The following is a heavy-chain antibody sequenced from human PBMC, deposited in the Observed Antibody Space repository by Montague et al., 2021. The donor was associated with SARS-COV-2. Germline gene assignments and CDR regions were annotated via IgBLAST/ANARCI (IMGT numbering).Heavy chain of an antibody. Sequence: LRLSCAASGFTFTNYAMTWVRQPPGKGLEWIGYIYYSGSTNYNPSLXXRVTISVDTSKNQFSLKLSSVTAADTAVYSCARRGLGYCSGGSCPNAFDIWDQGTMVTVSS. J-gene: IGHJ3*02. CDR2: IYYSGST. V-gene: IGHV4-59*01. D-gene: IGHD2-15*01. CDR1: GFTFTNYA. CDR3: ARRGLGYCSGGSCPNAFDI.